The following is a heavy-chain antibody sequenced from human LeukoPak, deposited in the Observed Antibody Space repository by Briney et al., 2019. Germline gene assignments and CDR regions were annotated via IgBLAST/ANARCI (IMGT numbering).Heavy chain of an antibody. CDR3: VRGRNSFDY. D-gene: IGHD1-14*01. J-gene: IGHJ4*02. Sequence: GGSLRLSCAVSGFIFSDHYMDWVRQAPGKGPECIARSTNKASGYTTHYAASVQGRFTISRCDSKNTLFLQMNSLKNEDTAVYFCVRGRNSFDYWGQGTLVSVSS. V-gene: IGHV3-72*01. CDR2: STNKASGYTT. CDR1: GFIFSDHY.